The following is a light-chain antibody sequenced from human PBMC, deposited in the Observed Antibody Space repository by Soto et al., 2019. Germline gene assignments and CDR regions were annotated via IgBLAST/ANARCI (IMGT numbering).Light chain of an antibody. Sequence: QSALTRPPSASGSPGQSVTISCTGTSSDVGGYNYVSWYQQHPGTAPKLMIYAVSRPPSGVPDRFSGSKSGNTASLTVSGLQADDEADYYCTSYAGSNTVLFGGGTKLTVL. CDR2: AVS. J-gene: IGLJ2*01. V-gene: IGLV2-8*01. CDR3: TSYAGSNTVL. CDR1: SSDVGGYNY.